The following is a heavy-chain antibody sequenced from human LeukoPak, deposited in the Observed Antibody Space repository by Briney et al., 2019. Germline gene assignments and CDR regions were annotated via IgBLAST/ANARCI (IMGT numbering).Heavy chain of an antibody. V-gene: IGHV3-48*04. CDR2: ISSSGSTI. D-gene: IGHD3-3*01. CDR3: ARGFWSGYSP. CDR1: GFTFSSYS. J-gene: IGHJ5*02. Sequence: PGGSLRLSCAASGFTFSSYSMNWVRQAPGKGLEWVSYISSSGSTIYYADSVKGRFTISRDNAKNSLYLQMNSLRAEDTAVYYCARGFWSGYSPWGQGTLVTVSS.